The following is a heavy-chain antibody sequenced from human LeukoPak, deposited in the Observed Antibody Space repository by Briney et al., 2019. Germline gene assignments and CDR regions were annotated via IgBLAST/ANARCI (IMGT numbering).Heavy chain of an antibody. CDR2: ISSSSSYI. J-gene: IGHJ3*02. V-gene: IGHV3-21*01. D-gene: IGHD4-17*01. CDR1: GFTFNSYS. CDR3: ARGWNDYGDVRDAFDI. Sequence: SGGSLRLSCAASGFTFNSYSMNWVRQAPGKGLDWVSSISSSSSYIYYADSVKGRFTISRDNAENSLYLQMNSLRAEDTAVYYCARGWNDYGDVRDAFDIWGQGTMVTVSS.